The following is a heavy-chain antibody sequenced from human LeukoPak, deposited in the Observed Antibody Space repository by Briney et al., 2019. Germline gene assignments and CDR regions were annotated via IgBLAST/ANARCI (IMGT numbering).Heavy chain of an antibody. J-gene: IGHJ4*02. V-gene: IGHV1-69*13. CDR3: ARGVPAAMKRYCSGGSCYSLVY. D-gene: IGHD2-15*01. CDR1: GGTFSSYA. CDR2: IIPIFGTA. Sequence: ASVKVSCKASGGTFSSYAISWVRQPPGQGLEWMGGIIPIFGTANYAQKFQGRVTITADESTSTAYMELSSLRSEDTAVYYCARGVPAAMKRYCSGGSCYSLVYWGQGTLATVSS.